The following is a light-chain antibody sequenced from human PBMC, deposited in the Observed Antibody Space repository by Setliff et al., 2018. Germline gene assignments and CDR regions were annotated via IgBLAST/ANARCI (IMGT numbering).Light chain of an antibody. CDR3: CSYAGGYTLGV. Sequence: QSVLAQPRSVSGSPGQSVTISCTGTSSDVGGYNYVSWYQQHPGKAPELMIYDVTKRPSGVPDRFSGSKSGNTASLTISGLQAEDEADYYCCSYAGGYTLGVFGGGTKVTVL. CDR1: SSDVGGYNY. J-gene: IGLJ3*02. CDR2: DVT. V-gene: IGLV2-11*01.